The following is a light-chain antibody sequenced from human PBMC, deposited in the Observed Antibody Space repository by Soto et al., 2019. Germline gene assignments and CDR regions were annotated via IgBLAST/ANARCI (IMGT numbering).Light chain of an antibody. V-gene: IGKV1-33*01. J-gene: IGKJ3*01. Sequence: DIQMTQYPSSLSASVGDRVTITCHARQDITKSLSWYQQKPGKAPKLLIYGASNLEPGVPSRFSGSGSGTDYNFTISGLQPEAIATYYCQQYDNVPLPFGPGNKVDFK. CDR2: GAS. CDR1: QDITKS. CDR3: QQYDNVPLP.